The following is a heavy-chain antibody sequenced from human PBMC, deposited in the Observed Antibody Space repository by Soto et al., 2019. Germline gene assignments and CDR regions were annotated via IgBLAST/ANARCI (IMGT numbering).Heavy chain of an antibody. D-gene: IGHD6-6*01. J-gene: IGHJ6*02. CDR2: IDPSDSYT. Sequence: GESLKISCKGSGYSFTSYWISWVRQMPGKGLEWLGRIDPSDSYTNYSPSFQGHVTISADKSISTAYLQWSSLKASDTAMYYCARTAADRIGYYYGMDVWGQGTTVTVSS. CDR1: GYSFTSYW. CDR3: ARTAADRIGYYYGMDV. V-gene: IGHV5-10-1*01.